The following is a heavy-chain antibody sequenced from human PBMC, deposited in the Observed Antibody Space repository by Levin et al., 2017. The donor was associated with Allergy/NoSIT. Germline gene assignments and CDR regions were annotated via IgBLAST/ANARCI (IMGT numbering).Heavy chain of an antibody. CDR2: IWFDGSKE. Sequence: GASVKVSCAASGFTFSIFGMHWVRQAPDKGLEWVAVIWFDGSKEYYADSVKGRFSVSRDNSKNTVYLQMNALRAEDTAVYYCARDQQLLWFGESRAFDPWGQGTLVTVSS. J-gene: IGHJ5*02. D-gene: IGHD3-10*01. V-gene: IGHV3-33*01. CDR1: GFTFSIFG. CDR3: ARDQQLLWFGESRAFDP.